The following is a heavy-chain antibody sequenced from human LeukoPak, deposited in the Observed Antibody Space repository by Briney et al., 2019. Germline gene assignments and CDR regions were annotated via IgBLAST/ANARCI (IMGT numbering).Heavy chain of an antibody. CDR3: ASPVATSGFDY. D-gene: IGHD5-12*01. CDR1: GYTFTGYY. CDR2: INPNSGGT. J-gene: IGHJ4*02. Sequence: GASVKVSCTASGYTFTGYYMHWVRQAPGHGLEWMGWINPNSGGTNYAQKFQGRVTMTRDTSISTAYIDVSRLRSDDTAVYYCASPVATSGFDYWGQGTLVTVSS. V-gene: IGHV1-2*02.